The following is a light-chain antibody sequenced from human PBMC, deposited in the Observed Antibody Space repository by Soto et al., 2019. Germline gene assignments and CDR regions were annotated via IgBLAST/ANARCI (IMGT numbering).Light chain of an antibody. Sequence: DIQMTQSPSTLSASVGDRVTITCRASQSISSWLAWYQQKPGKAPKLLIYDASSLESGVPSRFSGSGSGTEFTLTISSLQPADFETYYCQQYNSYFGTFGQGTKVEIK. CDR1: QSISSW. CDR2: DAS. J-gene: IGKJ1*01. V-gene: IGKV1-5*01. CDR3: QQYNSYFGT.